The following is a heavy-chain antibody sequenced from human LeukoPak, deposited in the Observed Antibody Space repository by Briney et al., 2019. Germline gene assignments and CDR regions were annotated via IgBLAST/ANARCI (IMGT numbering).Heavy chain of an antibody. D-gene: IGHD3-22*01. CDR1: GFTFSSYS. J-gene: IGHJ3*02. CDR2: ISSSSSYI. Sequence: GGSLRLSCAASGFTFSSYSMNWVRQAPGKGLEWVSSISSSSSYIYYADSVKGRFTISRDNAKNSLYLQMNSLRAEDTAVYYCAREGLTRHPSSGPDAFDIWGQGTMVTVSS. V-gene: IGHV3-21*01. CDR3: AREGLTRHPSSGPDAFDI.